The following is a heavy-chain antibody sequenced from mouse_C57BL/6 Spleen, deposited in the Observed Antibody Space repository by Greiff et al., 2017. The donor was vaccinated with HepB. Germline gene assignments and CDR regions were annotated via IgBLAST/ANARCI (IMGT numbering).Heavy chain of an antibody. V-gene: IGHV1-50*01. J-gene: IGHJ3*01. D-gene: IGHD4-1*01. CDR2: IDPSDSYT. CDR3: AKLGRVAY. CDR1: GYTFTSYW. Sequence: QVQLQQSGAELVKPGASVKLSCKASGYTFTSYWMQWVKQRPGQGLEWIGEIDPSDSYTNYNQKFKGKATLTVDTSSSTAYMQLSSLTSEDSAVYYCAKLGRVAYWGQGTLVTVSA.